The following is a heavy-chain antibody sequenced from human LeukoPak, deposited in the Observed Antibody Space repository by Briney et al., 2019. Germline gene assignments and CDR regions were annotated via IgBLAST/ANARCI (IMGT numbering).Heavy chain of an antibody. V-gene: IGHV3-23*01. CDR2: IGGDGDST. J-gene: IGHJ3*01. Sequence: GGSLRLSCAGSGFTFNYYAFNWVRQAPGKGLEWVSGIGGDGDSTYYADSVKGRFTISRDNPNNMLFLQMSSLRAEDTAIYYCAKDLYYGPHAFHVWGQGTMVIV. D-gene: IGHD2-8*01. CDR3: AKDLYYGPHAFHV. CDR1: GFTFNYYA.